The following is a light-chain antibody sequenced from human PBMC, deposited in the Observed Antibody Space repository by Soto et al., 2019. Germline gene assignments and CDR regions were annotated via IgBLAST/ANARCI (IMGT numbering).Light chain of an antibody. CDR2: GAS. CDR1: QSISPY. Sequence: DIQMTQSPSSLSAYVGDRVTITCRASQSISPYLSWYQQNPGKAPKLQITGASTLHGGVPSRFSGSGSGTDFALAISSLQPEDFATYFCRQSFSTPYTFGQAQKMEIK. V-gene: IGKV1-39*01. J-gene: IGKJ2*01. CDR3: RQSFSTPYT.